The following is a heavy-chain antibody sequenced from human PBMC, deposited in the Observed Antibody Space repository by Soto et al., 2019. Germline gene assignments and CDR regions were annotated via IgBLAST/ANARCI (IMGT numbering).Heavy chain of an antibody. V-gene: IGHV3-11*01. J-gene: IGHJ6*02. CDR1: GFTFKDYY. CDR3: ARDPGLPRGMDV. Sequence: QVRLVESGGDLVKPGGSLRLSCEGYGFTFKDYYMSWIRQAPGQGLEWIAFITGGGRSTYYADSVRGRFTISRDDAKNSLYLQMNGLTVEDTALYYCARDPGLPRGMDVWGQGTTVIVSS. D-gene: IGHD3-16*01. CDR2: ITGGGRST.